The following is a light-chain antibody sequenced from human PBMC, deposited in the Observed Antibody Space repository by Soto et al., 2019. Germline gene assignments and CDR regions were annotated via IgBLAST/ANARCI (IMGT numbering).Light chain of an antibody. CDR3: QQYHDWPRT. CDR2: GAS. CDR1: QSVSSN. J-gene: IGKJ1*01. V-gene: IGKV3-15*01. Sequence: EIVMTQSPATLSVSPGERATLSCRASQSVSSNLAWYQQKPGQPPSLLIYGASTRATGVPAWFSGSGSGTEFTLTISSLQSEAFAIYYCQQYHDWPRTFGQGTKVDIK.